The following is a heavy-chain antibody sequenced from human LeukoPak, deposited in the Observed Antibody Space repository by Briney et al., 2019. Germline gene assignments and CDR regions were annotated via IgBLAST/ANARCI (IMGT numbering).Heavy chain of an antibody. Sequence: PGGSLRLSCAASGLTLSSNYMTWVRQAPGKGLEWASVIYSGGSTHYADSVKGRFTISRDNSKNTLYLQMNSLRVEDTAVYYCARGLTNFDPWGQGTLVTVSS. CDR1: GLTLSSNY. J-gene: IGHJ5*02. CDR3: ARGLTNFDP. V-gene: IGHV3-53*01. D-gene: IGHD4-11*01. CDR2: IYSGGST.